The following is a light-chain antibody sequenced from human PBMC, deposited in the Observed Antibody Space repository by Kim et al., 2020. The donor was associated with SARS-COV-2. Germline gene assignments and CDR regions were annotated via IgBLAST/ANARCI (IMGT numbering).Light chain of an antibody. CDR2: EVS. V-gene: IGLV2-18*02. Sequence: GQSFTRSCAGPSSDDGSYNRVSWYQQPPGTAPKVMIYEVSNRPSGVPDRFSGSKSGNAASLTISGLQAEDEADYYCSSYTSSNTVVFGGGTQLTVL. CDR3: SSYTSSNTVV. J-gene: IGLJ2*01. CDR1: SSDDGSYNR.